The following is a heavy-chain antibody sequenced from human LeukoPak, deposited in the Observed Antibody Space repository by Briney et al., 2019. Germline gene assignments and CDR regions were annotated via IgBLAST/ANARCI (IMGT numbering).Heavy chain of an antibody. CDR3: RGAGGWYRGDAFDI. CDR2: IYHSGST. D-gene: IGHD6-19*01. CDR1: GGSISSSNW. J-gene: IGHJ3*02. Sequence: PSETLSLTCAVSGGSISSSNWWSWVRQPPGKGLEWIGEIYHSGSTNYNPSLKSRVTISVDKSKNQFSLKLSSVTAADTAVYYCRGAGGWYRGDAFDIWGQGTMVTVSS. V-gene: IGHV4-4*02.